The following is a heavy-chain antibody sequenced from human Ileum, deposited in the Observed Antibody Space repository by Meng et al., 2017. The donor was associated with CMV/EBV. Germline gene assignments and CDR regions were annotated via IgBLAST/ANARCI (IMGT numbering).Heavy chain of an antibody. D-gene: IGHD2-2*01. Sequence: CMTSGYNFLASYRHWVRQAPGQGLEWLGWINTRNGDTRYTQNLQGRVTLTRDTSISTAYMDLSGLRSDDTAIYYCARGVGTSWFDPWGQGALVTVSS. V-gene: IGHV1-2*02. CDR2: INTRNGDT. J-gene: IGHJ5*02. CDR3: ARGVGTSWFDP. CDR1: GYNFLASY.